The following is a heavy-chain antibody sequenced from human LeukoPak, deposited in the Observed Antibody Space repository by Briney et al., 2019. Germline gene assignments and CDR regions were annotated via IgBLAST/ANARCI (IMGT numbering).Heavy chain of an antibody. Sequence: SETLSLTCTVSGGSVSSYFWSWIRQPPGEGLEWIGYNYYSGSASYNPSLKSRVTISLDTSKNQFSLKLNSVTAADTAVYYCAREMGYSTSSLRMDVWGQGTTVTVSS. V-gene: IGHV4-59*02. J-gene: IGHJ6*02. CDR3: AREMGYSTSSLRMDV. CDR2: NYYSGSA. D-gene: IGHD6-13*01. CDR1: GGSVSSYF.